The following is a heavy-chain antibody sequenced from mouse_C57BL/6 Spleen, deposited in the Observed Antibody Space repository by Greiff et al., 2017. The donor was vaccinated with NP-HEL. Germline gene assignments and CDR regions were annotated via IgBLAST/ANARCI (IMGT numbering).Heavy chain of an antibody. V-gene: IGHV3-6*01. CDR2: ISYDGSN. CDR3: ARVGVVARGVDY. D-gene: IGHD1-1*01. Sequence: ESGPGLVKPSQSLSLTCSVTGYSITSGYYWNWIRQFPGNKLEWMGYISYDGSNNYNPSLKNLISTTRDTSKNQFFLKLNSVTTEDTATYYCARVGVVARGVDYWGQGTSVTVSS. CDR1: GYSITSGYY. J-gene: IGHJ4*01.